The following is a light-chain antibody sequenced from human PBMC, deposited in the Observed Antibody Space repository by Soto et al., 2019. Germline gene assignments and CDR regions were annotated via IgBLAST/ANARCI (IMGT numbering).Light chain of an antibody. J-gene: IGKJ2*01. CDR3: QQYNNWPPYT. CDR1: QSVSSN. CDR2: GAS. Sequence: EIVMTQSPATLSVSPGERATLSCRASQSVSSNLAWYQQKPGQAPMLLIYGASTRATGIPARFSGSGSGTEFTLNISSLQSEDFAVYYCQQYNNWPPYTFGQGTKLEIK. V-gene: IGKV3-15*01.